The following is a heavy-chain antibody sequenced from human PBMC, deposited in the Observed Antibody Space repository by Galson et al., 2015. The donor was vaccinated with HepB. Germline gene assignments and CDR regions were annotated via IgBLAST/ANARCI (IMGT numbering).Heavy chain of an antibody. CDR3: AADRPYGSGSYNYYYYMDV. D-gene: IGHD3-10*01. CDR2: IVVGSGNT. J-gene: IGHJ6*03. Sequence: SVKVSCKASGFTFTSSAVQWVRQARGQRLEWIGWIVVGSGNTNYAQRFQERVTITRDMSTSTAYVELSSLRSEDTAVYYCAADRPYGSGSYNYYYYMDVWGKGTTVTVSS. CDR1: GFTFTSSA. V-gene: IGHV1-58*01.